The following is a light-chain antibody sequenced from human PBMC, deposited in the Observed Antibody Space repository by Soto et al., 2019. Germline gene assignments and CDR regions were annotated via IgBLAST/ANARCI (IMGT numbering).Light chain of an antibody. CDR3: QRYGSSPLLT. CDR1: QSVSSSY. CDR2: GAS. Sequence: EIVLMQSPGTLSLSPGERATLSCRASQSVSSSYLAWYQQKPGQAPRLLIAGASSRATGIPDRFSGSGSGTDFTLTISRLEPEDFAVYYCQRYGSSPLLTFGGGTKVEIK. J-gene: IGKJ4*01. V-gene: IGKV3-20*01.